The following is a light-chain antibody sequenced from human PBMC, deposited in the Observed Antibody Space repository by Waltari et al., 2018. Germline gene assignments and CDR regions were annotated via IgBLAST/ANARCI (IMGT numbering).Light chain of an antibody. CDR1: TSDVGGYTY. V-gene: IGLV2-8*01. Sequence: QSALTQDPSASGSPGQSVTLSCTGTTSDVGGYTYVAWYQQHPGKAPKLMIYEVSKRPSGVPDRFSGSKSGNTASLTVSGLQTEDEADYYCISYAGSNNYVFGTGTKVTVL. CDR2: EVS. CDR3: ISYAGSNNYV. J-gene: IGLJ1*01.